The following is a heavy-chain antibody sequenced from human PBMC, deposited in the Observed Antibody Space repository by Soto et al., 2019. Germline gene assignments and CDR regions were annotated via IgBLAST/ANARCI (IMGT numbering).Heavy chain of an antibody. CDR3: ARRRGVVQDGMDV. J-gene: IGHJ6*02. Sequence: QLQLQESGPGLVKPSETLSLTCTVSGGSIRRSSSYWDWIRQPPGKGLEWIGSIYYSGSTYYNPSLKSRVIRSTDKSKNQFSLNVSSVTATDTAVYYCARRRGVVQDGMDVWGQGTTVIVSS. CDR2: IYYSGST. V-gene: IGHV4-39*01. D-gene: IGHD2-15*01. CDR1: GGSIRRSSSY.